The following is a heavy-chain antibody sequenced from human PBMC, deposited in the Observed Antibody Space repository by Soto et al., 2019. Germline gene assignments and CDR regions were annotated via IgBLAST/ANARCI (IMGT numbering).Heavy chain of an antibody. V-gene: IGHV3-23*01. J-gene: IGHJ4*02. CDR3: ATLLIAVAGTGHDY. CDR2: ISGSGGST. Sequence: EVQLLESGGGLVQPGGSLRLSCAASGFTFSSYAMSWVRQAPGKGLEWVSAISGSGGSTYYADSVKGRFTISRDNSKNTLYLQMNSLRAEDRAVYYCATLLIAVAGTGHDYWGQGTLVTVSS. D-gene: IGHD6-19*01. CDR1: GFTFSSYA.